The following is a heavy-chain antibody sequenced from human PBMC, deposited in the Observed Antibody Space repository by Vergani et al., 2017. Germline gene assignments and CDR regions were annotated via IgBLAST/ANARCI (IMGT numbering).Heavy chain of an antibody. Sequence: EVQLVQSGAEVKKPGESLKISCKGSGYSFTSYWIGWVRQMPGKGLEWMGIIYPGDSDTRYSPSFQGQVTISADKSISTAYLQWSSLKASDTAMYDCARSLFYYGSGSTFDYWGQGTLVTVSS. J-gene: IGHJ4*02. D-gene: IGHD3-10*01. V-gene: IGHV5-51*01. CDR3: ARSLFYYGSGSTFDY. CDR2: IYPGDSDT. CDR1: GYSFTSYW.